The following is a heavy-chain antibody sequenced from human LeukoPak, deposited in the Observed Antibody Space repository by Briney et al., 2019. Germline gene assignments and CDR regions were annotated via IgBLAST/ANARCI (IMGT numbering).Heavy chain of an antibody. Sequence: SETLSLTCTVSGGSISSYYWSWIRQPPGKGLEWIGYIYYSGSTNYNPSLKSRVTISVDTSKNQFSLKLSSVTAADTAVYYCARVSSGEFNFDYWGQGTLVTVSS. CDR3: ARVSSGEFNFDY. J-gene: IGHJ4*02. V-gene: IGHV4-59*01. D-gene: IGHD3-10*01. CDR2: IYYSGST. CDR1: GGSISSYY.